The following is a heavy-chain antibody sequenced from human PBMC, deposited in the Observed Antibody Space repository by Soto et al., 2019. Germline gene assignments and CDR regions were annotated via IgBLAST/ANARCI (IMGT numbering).Heavy chain of an antibody. J-gene: IGHJ5*02. CDR1: GFTFSSYS. CDR3: AREEGLLNWFDP. D-gene: IGHD1-26*01. CDR2: ISSSSSTI. Sequence: EVQLVESGGGLVQPGGSLRLSCAASGFTFSSYSMNWVRQAPGKGLEWVSYISSSSSTIYYADSVKGRFTISRDNAKNSLYLEMNSLRAEDTAVYHCAREEGLLNWFDPWGQGTLVTVSS. V-gene: IGHV3-48*01.